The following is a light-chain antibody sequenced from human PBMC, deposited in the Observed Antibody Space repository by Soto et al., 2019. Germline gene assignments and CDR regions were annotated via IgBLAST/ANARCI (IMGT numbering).Light chain of an antibody. CDR3: QQYGSSPSWT. V-gene: IGKV3-20*01. J-gene: IGKJ1*01. CDR1: QSVSSSY. Sequence: EIVLTQSPGTLSFSPGERASLSCRASQSVSSSYLAWYQQKPGQAPRLLIYGASSRATGIPDRFSGSGSGTDFTLTISRLESEDFAVYYCQQYGSSPSWTFGQGTKVDIK. CDR2: GAS.